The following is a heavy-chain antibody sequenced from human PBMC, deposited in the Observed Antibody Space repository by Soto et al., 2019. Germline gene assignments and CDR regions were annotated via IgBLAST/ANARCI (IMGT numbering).Heavy chain of an antibody. D-gene: IGHD6-19*01. Sequence: GGSLSLSCAASGFTFSSYWMHWVRQAPGKGLVWVSRINSDGSSTSYADSVKGRFTISRDNAKNTLYLQMNSLRAEDTAVYYCARRRGSSGWKTNFDYWGQGTLVTVSS. V-gene: IGHV3-74*01. CDR1: GFTFSSYW. J-gene: IGHJ4*02. CDR2: INSDGSST. CDR3: ARRRGSSGWKTNFDY.